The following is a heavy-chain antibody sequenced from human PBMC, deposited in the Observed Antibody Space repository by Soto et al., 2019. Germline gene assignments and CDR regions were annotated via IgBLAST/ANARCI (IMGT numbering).Heavy chain of an antibody. CDR2: VNTGNGDT. D-gene: IGHD3-9*01. CDR3: AREYYDPLAGRYFDR. J-gene: IGHJ5*02. CDR1: GYSFTEFG. Sequence: QIHLVQSGADVKKPGASVTISCQTSGYSFTEFGLHWVRQAPGHRLEWLGWVNTGNGDTRYPQNLQGRITITRDTAATRAYMQLNSLRSEDTAVYYCAREYYDPLAGRYFDRWGQGTLITVSS. V-gene: IGHV1-3*04.